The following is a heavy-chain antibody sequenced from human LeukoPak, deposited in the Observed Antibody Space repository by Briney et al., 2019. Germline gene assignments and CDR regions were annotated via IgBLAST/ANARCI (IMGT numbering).Heavy chain of an antibody. CDR3: ARDGSAFDI. Sequence: SDTLSLTCTVSGGSISSYSWSWIRQPAGKGLEWIGRIFASGSTKYNPSLKSRVTMSVETSKNQFSLKLSSVTAADTAVYYCARDGSAFDIWGQGTMVTVSS. V-gene: IGHV4-4*07. CDR1: GGSISSYS. CDR2: IFASGST. J-gene: IGHJ3*02.